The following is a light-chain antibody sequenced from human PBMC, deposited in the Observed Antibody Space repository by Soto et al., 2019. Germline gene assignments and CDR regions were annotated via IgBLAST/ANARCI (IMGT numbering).Light chain of an antibody. CDR1: QNVANY. Sequence: EIVLKQSPSTLSLSPGERATLSCRASQNVANYLDWYQQKPGQAPRLLIYESSNRATGIAARFSGSGSGTDFTITIRRPEAEEVTGYHRRAPSLWVQTFGQGTKVDIK. V-gene: IGKV3-11*01. CDR2: ESS. CDR3: RAPSLWVQT. J-gene: IGKJ1*01.